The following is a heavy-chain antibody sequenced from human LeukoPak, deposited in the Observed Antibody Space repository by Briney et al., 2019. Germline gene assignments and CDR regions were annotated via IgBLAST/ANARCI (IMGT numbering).Heavy chain of an antibody. Sequence: PGGSLRLSCAASGFTFSNYWMHWVRQPPGKGLVWVSRINSDGINTSYADSVKGRFTISRDNAKNTLNLQMNSLRAEDTAVYYCAREGGRRWLHHRPDAFDIWGQGTMVTVSS. V-gene: IGHV3-74*01. CDR3: AREGGRRWLHHRPDAFDI. J-gene: IGHJ3*02. CDR2: INSDGINT. D-gene: IGHD5-24*01. CDR1: GFTFSNYW.